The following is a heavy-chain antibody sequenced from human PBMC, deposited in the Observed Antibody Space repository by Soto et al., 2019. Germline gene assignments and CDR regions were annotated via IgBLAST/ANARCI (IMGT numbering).Heavy chain of an antibody. J-gene: IGHJ4*02. V-gene: IGHV3-64*01. CDR2: ISINGDRT. D-gene: IGHD6-13*01. CDR1: GFTFGNYA. Sequence: EVQLVESGGGLVQPGGSPRLSCAASGFTFGNYAMHWVRQAPGKGLEHLSSISINGDRTYYANSVKGRFIISRDNSKNTLYLQMGSLRAEDMAVYYCARVPRSAAAGPGPIDYWGQGTLVTVSS. CDR3: ARVPRSAAAGPGPIDY.